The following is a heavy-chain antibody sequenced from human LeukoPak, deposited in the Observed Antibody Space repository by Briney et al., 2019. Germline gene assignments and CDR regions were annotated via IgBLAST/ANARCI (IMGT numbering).Heavy chain of an antibody. CDR3: ARTSLIAAPLYYYYGMDV. J-gene: IGHJ6*02. V-gene: IGHV1-69*13. Sequence: SVKVSCKASGGTLSSYAISWVRQAPGQGLEWMGGIIPIFGTANYAQKFQGRVTITADESTSTAYMELSSLRSEDTAVYYCARTSLIAAPLYYYYGMDVWGQGTTVTVSS. D-gene: IGHD6-6*01. CDR2: IIPIFGTA. CDR1: GGTLSSYA.